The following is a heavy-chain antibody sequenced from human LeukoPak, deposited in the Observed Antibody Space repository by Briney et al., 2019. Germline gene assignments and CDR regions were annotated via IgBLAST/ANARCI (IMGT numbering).Heavy chain of an antibody. D-gene: IGHD6-6*01. V-gene: IGHV3-33*01. J-gene: IGHJ6*02. Sequence: PGGSLRLSCAASGFTFSSYGMHWVRQAPGKGLEWVAVIWYGGSNKYYADSVKGRFTISRDNSKNTLYLQMNSLRAEDTAVYYCATFPQLVWNYYGMDVWGQGTTVTVSS. CDR1: GFTFSSYG. CDR2: IWYGGSNK. CDR3: ATFPQLVWNYYGMDV.